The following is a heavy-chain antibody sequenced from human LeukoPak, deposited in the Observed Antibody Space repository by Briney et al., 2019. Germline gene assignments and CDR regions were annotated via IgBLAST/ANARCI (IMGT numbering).Heavy chain of an antibody. CDR3: ATMGQVSGSYYEVDY. CDR2: ISGSGGST. Sequence: GGSLRLSCAASGFTFSRYAMSWVRQAPGKGLEWVSAISGSGGSTYYADSVKGRFTISRDNSKNTLYLQMNSLRAEDTAVYYCATMGQVSGSYYEVDYWGQGTLVTVSS. CDR1: GFTFSRYA. D-gene: IGHD1-26*01. J-gene: IGHJ4*02. V-gene: IGHV3-23*01.